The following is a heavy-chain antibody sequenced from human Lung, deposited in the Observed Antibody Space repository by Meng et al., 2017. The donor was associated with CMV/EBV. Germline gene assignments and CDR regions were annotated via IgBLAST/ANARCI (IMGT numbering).Heavy chain of an antibody. CDR2: IYYTGST. CDR1: GGSIGSGGYY. J-gene: IGHJ4*02. D-gene: IGHD5-24*01. V-gene: IGHV4-31*03. Sequence: QVQVQESGPGPVKPSQTLSLTCTVSGGSIGSGGYYWSWIRQHPGKGLEWIGYIYYTGSTFYNPSLKSRVTISVDTSKNQFSLKLIPATAADTAVYYCAREAGRDGYATPKFDYWGQGTLVTVSS. CDR3: AREAGRDGYATPKFDY.